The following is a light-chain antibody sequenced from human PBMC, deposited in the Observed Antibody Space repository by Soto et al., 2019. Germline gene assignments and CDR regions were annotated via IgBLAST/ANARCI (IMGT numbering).Light chain of an antibody. J-gene: IGLJ1*01. V-gene: IGLV2-14*01. CDR1: SSDVGGYNY. Sequence: QSVLTQPASVSGSPGQSSPISCTGTSSDVGGYNYVSWYQQHPGKAPKLMIYDVTNRPSGASNRFSGSKSGNTASLTISGLQAEDEADYYCSSYTSSSTYVFGTGTKVTVL. CDR3: SSYTSSSTYV. CDR2: DVT.